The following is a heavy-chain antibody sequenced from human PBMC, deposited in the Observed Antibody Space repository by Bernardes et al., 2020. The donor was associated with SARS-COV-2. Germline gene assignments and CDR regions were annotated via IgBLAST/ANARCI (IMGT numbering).Heavy chain of an antibody. D-gene: IGHD1-26*01. CDR2: INHSGNT. CDR1: GESFSGYY. Sequence: SETLSLTCAVYGESFSGYYWSWIRQPPGKGLEWIGEINHSGNTNYNPSLKSRVTISVDTSKNQFSLKLSSVTAADTAVYYCARGGVVGATTRAEYFQHWGHGTLVTVSS. CDR3: ARGGVVGATTRAEYFQH. J-gene: IGHJ1*01. V-gene: IGHV4-34*01.